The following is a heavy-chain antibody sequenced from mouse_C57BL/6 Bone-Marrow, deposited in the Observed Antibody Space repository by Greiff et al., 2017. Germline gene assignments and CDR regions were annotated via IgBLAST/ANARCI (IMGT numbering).Heavy chain of an antibody. V-gene: IGHV1-26*01. J-gene: IGHJ3*01. CDR1: GYTFTDYY. D-gene: IGHD1-1*01. Sequence: EVQLQQSGPELVKPGASVKISCKASGYTFTDYYMTWVKTSHGKSLEWTGDINPNNGGTSYNQKFKGKATLTVDKSSSTAYMELRSLTSDDSAVYYCARTDYYGSSPWFAYWGQGTLVTVSA. CDR3: ARTDYYGSSPWFAY. CDR2: INPNNGGT.